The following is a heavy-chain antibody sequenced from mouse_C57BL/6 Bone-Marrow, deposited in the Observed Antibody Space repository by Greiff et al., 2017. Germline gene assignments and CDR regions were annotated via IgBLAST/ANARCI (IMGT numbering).Heavy chain of an antibody. J-gene: IGHJ2*01. CDR2: IRNKANGYTK. CDR1: GYAFTDYY. Sequence: EVKLVESGGGLVQPGGSLSLSCAASGYAFTDYYMSWVRQPPGKALEWLGFIRNKANGYTKEYSASVKGRFTISRNNSQSILYLQMNALRAENSATYYCASDDDNVGYWGQGTTLTVSS. D-gene: IGHD2-3*01. CDR3: ASDDDNVGY. V-gene: IGHV7-3*01.